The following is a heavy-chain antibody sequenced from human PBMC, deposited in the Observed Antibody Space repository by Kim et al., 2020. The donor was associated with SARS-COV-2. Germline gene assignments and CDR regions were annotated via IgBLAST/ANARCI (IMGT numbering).Heavy chain of an antibody. D-gene: IGHD6-19*01. CDR2: IIPIFGTA. Sequence: SVKVSCKASGGTFSSYAISWVRQAPGQGLEWMGGIIPIFGTANYAQKFQGRVTITADESTSTAYMELSSLRSEDTAVYYCARGGIAVAGGYYFDYWGQGTLVTVSS. CDR3: ARGGIAVAGGYYFDY. CDR1: GGTFSSYA. J-gene: IGHJ4*02. V-gene: IGHV1-69*13.